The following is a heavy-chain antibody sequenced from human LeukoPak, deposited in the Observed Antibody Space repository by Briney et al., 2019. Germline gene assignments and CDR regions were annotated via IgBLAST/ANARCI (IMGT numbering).Heavy chain of an antibody. CDR2: IYYSGST. CDR3: AREAVGSTPFDY. V-gene: IGHV4-59*12. D-gene: IGHD3-10*01. J-gene: IGHJ4*02. Sequence: SETLSLTCTVSGGSISSYYWSWIRQPPGKGLEWIGYIYYSGSTNYNPSLKSRVTISVDTSKNQFSLKLSSVTAADTAVYYCAREAVGSTPFDYWGQGTLVTVSS. CDR1: GGSISSYY.